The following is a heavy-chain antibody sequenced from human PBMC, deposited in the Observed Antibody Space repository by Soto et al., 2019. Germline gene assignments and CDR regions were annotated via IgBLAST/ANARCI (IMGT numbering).Heavy chain of an antibody. J-gene: IGHJ4*02. V-gene: IGHV4-34*01. Sequence: SETLSLTCAVYGGSFSGYYWSWIRQPPGKGLEWIGEINHSGSTNYNPSLRSRVTISVDTSKNQSSLKLSSVTAADTAVYYCASLGDILPGYDYWGQGTLVTVSS. CDR3: ASLGDILPGYDY. CDR2: INHSGST. CDR1: GGSFSGYY. D-gene: IGHD3-9*01.